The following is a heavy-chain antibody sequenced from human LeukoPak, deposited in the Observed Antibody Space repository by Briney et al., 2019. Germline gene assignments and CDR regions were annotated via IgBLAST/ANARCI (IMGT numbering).Heavy chain of an antibody. V-gene: IGHV3-15*01. CDR1: GFTFSDAW. J-gene: IGHJ4*02. Sequence: GGSLRLSCTASGFTFSDAWLNWVRQAPGKGLEWVGRIKTKTDDGATEYASPVEGRFTISRDDSKNTVSLQMNSLRAEETAVYYCARMSGSHLDYWGQGTLVTVSS. CDR3: ARMSGSHLDY. CDR2: IKTKTDDGAT. D-gene: IGHD1-26*01.